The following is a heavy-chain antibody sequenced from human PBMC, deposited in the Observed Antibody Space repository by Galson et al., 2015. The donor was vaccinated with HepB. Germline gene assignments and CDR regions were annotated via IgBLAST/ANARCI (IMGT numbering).Heavy chain of an antibody. CDR3: ARDGVVIIPTTYYYYGMDV. CDR2: IWYDGSNK. V-gene: IGHV3-33*01. J-gene: IGHJ6*02. Sequence: SLRLSCAASGFTFSSYGMHWVRQAPGKGLEWVAVIWYDGSNKYYADSVKGRFTISRDNSKNTLYLQMNSLRAEDTAVYYCARDGVVIIPTTYYYYGMDVWGQGTTVTVSS. CDR1: GFTFSSYG. D-gene: IGHD3-3*01.